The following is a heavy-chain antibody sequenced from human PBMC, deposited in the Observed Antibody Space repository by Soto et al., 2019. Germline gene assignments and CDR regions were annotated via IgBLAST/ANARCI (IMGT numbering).Heavy chain of an antibody. J-gene: IGHJ6*03. V-gene: IGHV3-23*01. CDR1: GFTFSTYG. CDR3: VKFRGRAYPYYYMDV. Sequence: DVQLLESGGGLVQWGGSLSLSCVTSGFTFSTYGMTWVRQAPGKGLEWVSYGGSGGRRYYAESVKGRFTISRDNSKNTLSLEMNSLRAEDTATYYCVKFRGRAYPYYYMDVWGKGTTVTVSS. CDR2: YGGSGGRR. D-gene: IGHD3-10*01.